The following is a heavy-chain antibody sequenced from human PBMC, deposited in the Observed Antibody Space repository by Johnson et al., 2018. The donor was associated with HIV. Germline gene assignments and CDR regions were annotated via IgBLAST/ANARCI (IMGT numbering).Heavy chain of an antibody. CDR3: AREPMDCGGDCWGVFDL. D-gene: IGHD2-21*02. V-gene: IGHV3-11*01. CDR2: ISSSGSSV. CDR1: GFTFSAYY. Sequence: QMLLVESGGGLVKPGGSLRLSCAASGFTFSAYYMSWIHQAPGKGLECLAYISSSGSSVYYTDSVKGRFTISRDNTKNSLHLQMNSLRAEDTALYYCAREPMDCGGDCWGVFDLWGQGTMVTVSS. J-gene: IGHJ3*01.